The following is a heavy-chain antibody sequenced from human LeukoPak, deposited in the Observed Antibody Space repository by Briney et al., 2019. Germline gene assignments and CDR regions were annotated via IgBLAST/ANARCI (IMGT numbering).Heavy chain of an antibody. Sequence: GGSLRLSCAASGFTFSSYSMMWVRQAPGKGLEWVSYISSSGSTIYYADSVKGRFTISRDNAKNSLYLQMNSLRAEDTAVYYCARTMVRGVMDYYYMDVWGKGTTVTISS. J-gene: IGHJ6*03. CDR2: ISSSGSTI. D-gene: IGHD3-10*01. CDR3: ARTMVRGVMDYYYMDV. CDR1: GFTFSSYS. V-gene: IGHV3-48*04.